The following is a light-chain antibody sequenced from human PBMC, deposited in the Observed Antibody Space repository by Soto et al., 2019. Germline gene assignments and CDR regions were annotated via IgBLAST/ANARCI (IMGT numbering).Light chain of an antibody. V-gene: IGLV2-8*01. J-gene: IGLJ1*01. Sequence: QSALTQPPSASGSPGQSVTISCTGTSSDVGGYNYVSWYQQHPGKAPKLMIYEVSKRPSGVPDRFSGSKSGNTASLTVSGLHAEDEADYYCRSYAGSKGVFGTGTKLTVL. CDR3: RSYAGSKGV. CDR2: EVS. CDR1: SSDVGGYNY.